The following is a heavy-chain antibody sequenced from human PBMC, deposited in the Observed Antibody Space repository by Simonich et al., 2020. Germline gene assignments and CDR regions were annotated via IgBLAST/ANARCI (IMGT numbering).Heavy chain of an antibody. CDR3: ARQRVLMVYAIDY. J-gene: IGHJ4*02. Sequence: QLQLQESGPGLVKPSETLSLTCTVSGGSISSSSYYWGGIRQPPGKGLEWIGSIYYIGSTYYNPSLRSRVTISVDTSKNQFSLKLSSVTAADTAVYYCARQRVLMVYAIDYWGQGTLVTVSS. CDR2: IYYIGST. D-gene: IGHD2-8*01. V-gene: IGHV4-39*01. CDR1: GGSISSSSYY.